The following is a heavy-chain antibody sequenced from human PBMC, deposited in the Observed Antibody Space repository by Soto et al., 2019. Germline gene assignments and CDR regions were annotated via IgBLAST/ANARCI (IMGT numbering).Heavy chain of an antibody. Sequence: PSETLSLTCTVSGGSISSGGYYWSWIRQHPGKGLEWIGYIYYSGSTYYNPSLKSRVTISVDTSKNQFSLKLSSVTAADTAVYYCARDKDSSGWLTPSGFXPWGQGTLVTVSS. CDR1: GGSISSGGYY. CDR3: ARDKDSSGWLTPSGFXP. D-gene: IGHD6-19*01. J-gene: IGHJ5*02. V-gene: IGHV4-31*03. CDR2: IYYSGST.